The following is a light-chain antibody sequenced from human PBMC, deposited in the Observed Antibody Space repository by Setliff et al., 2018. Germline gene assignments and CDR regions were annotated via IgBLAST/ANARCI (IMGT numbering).Light chain of an antibody. CDR1: SSDVGSYNL. J-gene: IGLJ3*02. V-gene: IGLV2-23*02. CDR2: EVS. Sequence: QAVVTQPASVSGSPGHSITISCTGTSSDVGSYNLVSWYQQHPGKAPKLMIYEVSKRPSGVSNRFSGSKSGNTASLTISGLQAEDEADYYCCSYAGSSTLWVFGGGA. CDR3: CSYAGSSTLWV.